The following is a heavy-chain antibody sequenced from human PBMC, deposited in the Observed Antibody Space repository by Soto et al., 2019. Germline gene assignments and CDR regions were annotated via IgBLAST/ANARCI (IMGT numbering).Heavy chain of an antibody. Sequence: PSETLSLTCSVSGASVSDKTFYWSWLRQSPGKGLEWIGYIYYSGTTTYNPSLKGRFTISVDPSKNQFSLRLNSVPAADTSLYYCARTTAVPNTSRSRYYFDYWGQGMLVTVAS. J-gene: IGHJ4*02. CDR3: ARTTAVPNTSRSRYYFDY. D-gene: IGHD4-17*01. CDR2: IYYSGTT. V-gene: IGHV4-61*01. CDR1: GASVSDKTFY.